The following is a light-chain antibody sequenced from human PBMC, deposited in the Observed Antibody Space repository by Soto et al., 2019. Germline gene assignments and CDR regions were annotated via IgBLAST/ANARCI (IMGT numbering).Light chain of an antibody. J-gene: IGKJ5*01. CDR3: QQYNNWPPRIT. V-gene: IGKV3-15*01. Sequence: EIVMTQSPATLSVSPGARATLSCRARQSVSSNLAWYQQNPGQAPRLLIYGASTRATGIPARFSGSGSGTEFTLTISSLQSEDFAVYYCQQYNNWPPRITFGQGTRLEIK. CDR2: GAS. CDR1: QSVSSN.